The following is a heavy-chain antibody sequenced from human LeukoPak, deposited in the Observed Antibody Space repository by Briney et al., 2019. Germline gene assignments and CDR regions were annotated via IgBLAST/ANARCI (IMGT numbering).Heavy chain of an antibody. J-gene: IGHJ4*02. V-gene: IGHV3-30*18. D-gene: IGHD1-1*01. CDR3: AKVVGTGTTPTDY. CDR1: GFTFSSYG. CDR2: ISYDGSNK. Sequence: PGRSLRLSCAASGFTFSSYGMHWVRQAPGKGLEWVAVISYDGSNKYYADSVKGRFTISRDNSKNTLYLQMNSLRAEDTAVYYCAKVVGTGTTPTDYWGQGTLVTVSS.